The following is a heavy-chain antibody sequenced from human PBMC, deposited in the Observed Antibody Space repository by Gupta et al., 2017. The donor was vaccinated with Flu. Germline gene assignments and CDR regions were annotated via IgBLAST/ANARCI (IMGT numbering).Heavy chain of an antibody. Sequence: EVQLVESGGGLVQPGGSLRLSCAASGFTFSSYSMNWVRQAPGKGLEWVSYISSSSSTIYYADSVKGRFTISRDNAKNSLYLQMNSLRAEDTAVYYCARRREHFDYWGQGTLVTVSS. CDR1: GFTFSSYS. V-gene: IGHV3-48*01. CDR3: ARRREHFDY. J-gene: IGHJ4*02. CDR2: ISSSSSTI. D-gene: IGHD1-1*01.